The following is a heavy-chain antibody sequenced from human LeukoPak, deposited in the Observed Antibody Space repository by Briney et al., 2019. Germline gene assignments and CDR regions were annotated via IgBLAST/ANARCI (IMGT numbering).Heavy chain of an antibody. D-gene: IGHD1-7*01. Sequence: GGSLRLSCAASGFTSSDYWMTWVRQAPAKGLEWVAHIKQDGSENYYVDSVKGRFTISRDNAKNSVYLQMNSLGAEDTAVYYCARGWNYAFRFDYWGQGTLVTVSS. V-gene: IGHV3-7*01. CDR1: GFTSSDYW. CDR2: IKQDGSEN. J-gene: IGHJ4*02. CDR3: ARGWNYAFRFDY.